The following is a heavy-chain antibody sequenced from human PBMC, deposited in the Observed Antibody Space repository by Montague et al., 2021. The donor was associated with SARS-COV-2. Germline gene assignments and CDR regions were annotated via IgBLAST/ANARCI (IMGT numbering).Heavy chain of an antibody. Sequence: TLSLTCTVSGGSISSGSYYWSWIRQPAGKGLEWIGRIYTSGTTDYSFSLKGRVTISVDMSKNQFSLKLTSVTAADTAVYYCARAHSGSWAHLDNWGQGSLVTVSS. CDR2: IYTSGTT. J-gene: IGHJ4*02. CDR3: ARAHSGSWAHLDN. D-gene: IGHD5-12*01. CDR1: GGSISSGSYY. V-gene: IGHV4-61*02.